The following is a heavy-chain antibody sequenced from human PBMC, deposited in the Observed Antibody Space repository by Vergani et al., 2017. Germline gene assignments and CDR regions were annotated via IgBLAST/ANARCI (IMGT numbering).Heavy chain of an antibody. CDR2: TYYRSKLYN. CDR1: GDSVSSNSAA. CDR3: ARGVVVVPAARGCWDV. Sequence: QVQLQQSGPGLVKPSQTLSLTCAISGDSVSSNSAAWNWIRQSPSRGLEWLGRTYYRSKLYNDYAVSVKSRITINPDTSKNQYSLQLNSVTPEDTAVYYCARGVVVVPAARGCWDVWSKGTTVTVSS. V-gene: IGHV6-1*01. D-gene: IGHD2-2*01. J-gene: IGHJ6*04.